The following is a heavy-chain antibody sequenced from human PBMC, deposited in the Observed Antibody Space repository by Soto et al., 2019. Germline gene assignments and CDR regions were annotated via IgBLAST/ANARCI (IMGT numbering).Heavy chain of an antibody. Sequence: SETLSLTCTVSGGSISSYYWSWIRQPPGKGLEWIGYIYYSGSTNYNPSLKSRVTISVDTSKNQFSLKLSSVTAADTAVYYCARHRGGNGDYYDAFDIWGQGTMVTVSS. CDR1: GGSISSYY. CDR2: IYYSGST. CDR3: ARHRGGNGDYYDAFDI. V-gene: IGHV4-59*08. J-gene: IGHJ3*02. D-gene: IGHD4-17*01.